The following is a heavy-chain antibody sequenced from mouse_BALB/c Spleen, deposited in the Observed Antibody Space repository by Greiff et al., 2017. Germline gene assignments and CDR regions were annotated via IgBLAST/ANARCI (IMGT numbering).Heavy chain of an antibody. J-gene: IGHJ1*01. D-gene: IGHD3-1*01. V-gene: IGHV5-12-2*01. Sequence: DVKLVESGGGLVQPGGSLKLSCAASGFTFSSYTMSWVRQTPEKRLEWVAYISNGGGSTYYPDTVKGRFTISRDNAKNTLYLQMSSLKSEDTAMYYCARHPQDWYFDVWGAGTTVTVSS. CDR1: GFTFSSYT. CDR3: ARHPQDWYFDV. CDR2: ISNGGGST.